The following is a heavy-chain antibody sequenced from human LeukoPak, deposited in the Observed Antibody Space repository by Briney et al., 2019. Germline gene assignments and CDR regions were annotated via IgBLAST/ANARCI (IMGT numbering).Heavy chain of an antibody. CDR2: MNPNSGNT. Sequence: GASVKVSCKASGGTFSSYAISWVRQATGQGLEWMGWMNPNSGNTGYAQKFQGRVTITRNTSISTAYMELSSLRSEDTAVYYCARGGSGWYYYYYYMDVWGKGTTVTVSS. J-gene: IGHJ6*03. V-gene: IGHV1-8*03. D-gene: IGHD6-19*01. CDR1: GGTFSSYA. CDR3: ARGGSGWYYYYYYMDV.